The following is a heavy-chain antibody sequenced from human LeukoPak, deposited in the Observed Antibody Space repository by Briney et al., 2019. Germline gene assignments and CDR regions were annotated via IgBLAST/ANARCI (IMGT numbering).Heavy chain of an antibody. CDR3: ARMYSGTSYYFDF. CDR2: FSYSGST. Sequence: SETLSLTCSVSGVSISDYHWIWIRQPPAKGLEWLGYFSYSGSTRYNPSLKSRVTMSVDTSKNQFPLRLISAAAADPAVYYCARMYSGTSYYFDFWGQGTLVTASS. V-gene: IGHV4-59*01. J-gene: IGHJ4*02. CDR1: GVSISDYH. D-gene: IGHD1-26*01.